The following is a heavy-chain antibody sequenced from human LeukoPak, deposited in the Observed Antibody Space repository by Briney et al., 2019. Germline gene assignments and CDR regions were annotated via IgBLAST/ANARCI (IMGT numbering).Heavy chain of an antibody. V-gene: IGHV1-8*03. D-gene: IGHD1-1*01. CDR1: GYTFTSYD. CDR2: MNPNSGNT. CDR3: ARTPPTGTYWFEP. J-gene: IGHJ5*02. Sequence: ASVKVSCKASGYTFTSYDINWVRQATGQGLEWMGWMNPNSGNTGYAQKFQGRVTITRNTSIRAAYMELSSLRSEDTAVYYCARTPPTGTYWFEPWGQETLVTVSS.